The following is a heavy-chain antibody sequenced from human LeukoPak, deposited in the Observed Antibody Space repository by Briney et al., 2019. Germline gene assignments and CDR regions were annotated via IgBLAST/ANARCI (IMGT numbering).Heavy chain of an antibody. CDR2: IKQDGSEK. D-gene: IGHD3-22*01. CDR1: EFTFSSYW. Sequence: PGGSLRLSCTASEFTFSSYWMSWVRQAPGKGLEWVANIKQDGSEKDYVDSVKGRFTISRDNSKNTLYLQMNSLRAEDTAVYYCAKGEAELNYYDSSGYYFDYWGQGTLVTVSS. V-gene: IGHV3-7*03. CDR3: AKGEAELNYYDSSGYYFDY. J-gene: IGHJ4*02.